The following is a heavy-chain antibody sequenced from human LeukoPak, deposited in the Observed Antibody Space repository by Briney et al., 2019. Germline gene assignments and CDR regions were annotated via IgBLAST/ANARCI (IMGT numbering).Heavy chain of an antibody. V-gene: IGHV4-61*02. J-gene: IGHJ3*02. CDR1: GDSISSGDYY. D-gene: IGHD3-22*01. CDR2: ISSSGST. CDR3: ARGPYSYDSSGAFDI. Sequence: SETLSPTCTVSGDSISSGDYYWSCIRQPAGKGLEWIGRISSSGSTNYNPSLKSRVTISVDTSKNQFSLKLSSVTAADTAVYFCARGPYSYDSSGAFDIWGQGTMVTVSS.